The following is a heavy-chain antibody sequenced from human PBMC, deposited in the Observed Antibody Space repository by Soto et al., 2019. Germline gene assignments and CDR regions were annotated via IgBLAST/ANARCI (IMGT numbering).Heavy chain of an antibody. CDR3: ARVVLSISRGAFDA. V-gene: IGHV4-4*02. J-gene: IGHJ3*01. Sequence: QVQLQESGPGLVKPSGNLALTCAVSGGSISSSHWWPWVRQSPGKGLEYIGEISHSGTSNSNPSLKSRVTLSVDRSKNSFCLTLPSVTAADPAVYYCARVVLSISRGAFDAWGQGSPVIVYS. D-gene: IGHD3-9*01. CDR2: ISHSGTS. CDR1: GGSISSSHW.